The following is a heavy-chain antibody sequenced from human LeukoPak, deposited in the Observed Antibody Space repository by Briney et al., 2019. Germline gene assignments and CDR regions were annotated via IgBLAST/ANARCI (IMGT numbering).Heavy chain of an antibody. Sequence: SETLSLTCTVSGGSISSYYWSWIRQPPGKGLEWTGYIYYSGSTNYNPSLKSRVTISVDTSKNQFSLKLSSVTAADTAVYYCARLDGYNLLDYWGQGTLVTVSS. CDR1: GGSISSYY. J-gene: IGHJ4*02. CDR3: ARLDGYNLLDY. CDR2: IYYSGST. D-gene: IGHD5-24*01. V-gene: IGHV4-59*01.